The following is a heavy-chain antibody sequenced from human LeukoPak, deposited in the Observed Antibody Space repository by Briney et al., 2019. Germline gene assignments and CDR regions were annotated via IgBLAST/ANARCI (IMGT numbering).Heavy chain of an antibody. D-gene: IGHD3-22*01. Sequence: SVKVSCKASGGTFSSYAISWVRQAPGRGLEWMGGIIPIFGTANYAQKFQGRVTITADESTSTAYMELSSLRSEDTAVYYCARDRHSSGYTNWFDPWGQGTLVTVSS. J-gene: IGHJ5*02. V-gene: IGHV1-69*13. CDR2: IIPIFGTA. CDR3: ARDRHSSGYTNWFDP. CDR1: GGTFSSYA.